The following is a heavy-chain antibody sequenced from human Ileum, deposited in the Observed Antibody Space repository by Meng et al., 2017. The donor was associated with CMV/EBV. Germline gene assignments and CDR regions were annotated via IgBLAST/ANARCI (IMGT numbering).Heavy chain of an antibody. D-gene: IGHD3-10*01. V-gene: IGHV3-23*01. CDR1: GFTFNNYA. CDR3: ARPYYYGSDYFDS. Sequence: GGSLRLSCTASGFTFNNYAVNWVRRSPRKGLEWVSRIGRRGDDTYYAGSVKGRFIISRDNSKNTVYLQMNSLRADDTGVYYCARPYYYGSDYFDSWGQGTLVTVSS. CDR2: IGRRGDDT. J-gene: IGHJ4*02.